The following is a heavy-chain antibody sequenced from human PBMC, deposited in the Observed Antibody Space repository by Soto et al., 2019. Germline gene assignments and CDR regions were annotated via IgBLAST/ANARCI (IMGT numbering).Heavy chain of an antibody. CDR1: GFTFSSYS. J-gene: IGHJ4*02. Sequence: EVQLVESGGGLVKPGGSLRLSCAASGFTFSSYSMNWVRQAPGKGLEWVSSISSSSSYIYYADSVKGRFTISRDNAKNSLCLQMNSLRAEDTAVYYCARDSGDYYDSSGYYGDYWGQGTLVTVSS. CDR3: ARDSGDYYDSSGYYGDY. CDR2: ISSSSSYI. D-gene: IGHD3-22*01. V-gene: IGHV3-21*01.